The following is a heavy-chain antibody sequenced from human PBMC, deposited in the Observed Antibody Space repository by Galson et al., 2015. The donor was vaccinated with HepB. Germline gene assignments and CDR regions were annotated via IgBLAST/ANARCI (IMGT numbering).Heavy chain of an antibody. Sequence: SVKVSCKASDYSFTSYGISWVRQAPGQGLEWMGWISTYNGNTNYAQKLQGRVTMTTDTSTSTVNMELRSLRSDDTAVYYCARDRAGAKSYYGMDVWGQGTTVTVSS. D-gene: IGHD3-10*01. CDR2: ISTYNGNT. CDR3: ARDRAGAKSYYGMDV. V-gene: IGHV1-18*04. J-gene: IGHJ6*02. CDR1: DYSFTSYG.